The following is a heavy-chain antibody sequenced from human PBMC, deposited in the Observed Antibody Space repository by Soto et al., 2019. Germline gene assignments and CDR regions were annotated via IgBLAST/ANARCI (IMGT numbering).Heavy chain of an antibody. V-gene: IGHV3-66*01. CDR1: GFTVSSNY. CDR3: ARDRKAITIFGVVPRSYYYYMDV. CDR2: IYSGGST. J-gene: IGHJ6*03. Sequence: GGSLRLSCAASGFTVSSNYMSWVRQAPGKGLERVSVIYSGGSTYYADSVKGRFTISRDNSKNTLYPQMNSLRAEDTAVYYCARDRKAITIFGVVPRSYYYYMDVWGKGTTVTVSS. D-gene: IGHD3-3*01.